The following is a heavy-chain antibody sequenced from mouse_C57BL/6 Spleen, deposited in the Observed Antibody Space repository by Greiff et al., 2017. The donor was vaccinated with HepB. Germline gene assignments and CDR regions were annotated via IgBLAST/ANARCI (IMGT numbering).Heavy chain of an antibody. CDR1: GYTFTSYW. CDR3: ARPYGYGDHWYFDD. CDR2: IDPSDSYT. D-gene: IGHD2-2*01. J-gene: IGHJ1*03. V-gene: IGHV1-50*01. Sequence: VQLQQPGAELVKPGASVKLSCKASGYTFTSYWMQWVKQRPGQGLEWIGEIDPSDSYTNYNQKFKGKATLTVDTSSSTAYMQLSSLTSEDAAVYYYARPYGYGDHWYFDDWGTGTTVTVSS.